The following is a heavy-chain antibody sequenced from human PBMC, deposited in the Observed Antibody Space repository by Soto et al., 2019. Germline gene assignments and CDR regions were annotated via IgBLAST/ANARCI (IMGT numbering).Heavy chain of an antibody. CDR2: IKQDGSEK. Sequence: PGGSLRLSCAASGFTFSSYWMSWVRQAPGKGLEWVANIKQDGSEKYYVDSVKGRFTVSRDNAKNSLYLQMNSLRAEDTAVYYCARDVDIVATIDWGQGTLVTVSS. CDR3: ARDVDIVATID. CDR1: GFTFSSYW. V-gene: IGHV3-7*03. D-gene: IGHD5-12*01. J-gene: IGHJ4*02.